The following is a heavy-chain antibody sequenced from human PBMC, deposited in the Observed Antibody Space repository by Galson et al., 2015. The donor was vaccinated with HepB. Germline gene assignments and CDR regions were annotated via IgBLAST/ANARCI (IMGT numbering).Heavy chain of an antibody. Sequence: SLRLSCAASGFTFSSYSMNWVRQAPGKGLEWVSSISSSSSYIYYADSVKGRFTISRDNAKNSLYLQMNSLRAEDTAVYYCARGGTQAYTFDYWGQGTLVTVSS. CDR1: GFTFSSYS. J-gene: IGHJ4*02. CDR2: ISSSSSYI. D-gene: IGHD1-26*01. V-gene: IGHV3-21*01. CDR3: ARGGTQAYTFDY.